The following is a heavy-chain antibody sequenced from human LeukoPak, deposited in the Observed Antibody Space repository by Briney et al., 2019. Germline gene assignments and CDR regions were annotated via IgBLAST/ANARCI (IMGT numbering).Heavy chain of an antibody. D-gene: IGHD1-7*01. Sequence: GGSLRLSCVASGFTFSSYGMHWVRQAPGKGLEWVAVISYDGSNKYYADSVKGRFTISRDNSKNTLYLQMNSLRAEDTAVYYCAKGWLELTSGYFDYWGQGTLVTVSS. CDR1: GFTFSSYG. V-gene: IGHV3-30*18. J-gene: IGHJ4*02. CDR2: ISYDGSNK. CDR3: AKGWLELTSGYFDY.